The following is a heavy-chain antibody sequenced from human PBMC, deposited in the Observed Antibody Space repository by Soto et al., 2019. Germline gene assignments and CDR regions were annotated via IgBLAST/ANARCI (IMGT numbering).Heavy chain of an antibody. CDR1: GGSISSYY. J-gene: IGHJ4*02. D-gene: IGHD2-15*01. Sequence: SETLSLTCTVSGGSISSYYWSWIRQPPGKGLEWIGYIYYSGSTNYNPSLKSRVTISVDTSKNQFSLKLSSVTAADTAVYYCAREDCSGGSCYIDYWGQGTLVTVSS. CDR2: IYYSGST. V-gene: IGHV4-59*01. CDR3: AREDCSGGSCYIDY.